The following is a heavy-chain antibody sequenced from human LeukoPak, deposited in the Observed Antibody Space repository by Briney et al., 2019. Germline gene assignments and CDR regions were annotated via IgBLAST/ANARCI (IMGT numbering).Heavy chain of an antibody. CDR3: ARQRCSSTSCYEGWFDP. J-gene: IGHJ5*02. CDR2: IYPGDSDT. D-gene: IGHD2-2*01. V-gene: IGHV5-51*01. Sequence: GESLKISCKGSGYSFTSYWIGWVRQMPGKGLEWMGIIYPGDSDTRYSPSFQGQVTISAAKSISTAYLQWSSLKASDTAMYYCARQRCSSTSCYEGWFDPWGQGTLVTVSS. CDR1: GYSFTSYW.